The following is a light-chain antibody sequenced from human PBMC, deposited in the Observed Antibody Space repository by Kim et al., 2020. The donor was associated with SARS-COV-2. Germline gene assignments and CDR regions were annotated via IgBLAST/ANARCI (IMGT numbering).Light chain of an antibody. CDR3: LQSNNWPRT. V-gene: IGKV3-15*01. CDR2: GAS. Sequence: EMVMTQSPATLSVSPGDRATLSCRASQNVNSNLGWYQHRRGQAPRLLIYGASTRATGIPARFSGSGSGTEFTLTISSLQSEDFAVYYCLQSNNWPRTFGQGTKVDIK. J-gene: IGKJ1*01. CDR1: QNVNSN.